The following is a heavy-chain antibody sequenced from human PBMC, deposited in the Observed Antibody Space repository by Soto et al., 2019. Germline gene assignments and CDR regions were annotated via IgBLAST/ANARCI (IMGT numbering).Heavy chain of an antibody. CDR1: GASVSSNLTS. V-gene: IGHV6-1*01. D-gene: IGHD2-2*02. CDR2: TYYRSKWYS. J-gene: IGHJ4*02. Sequence: SQSLLLTCGISGASVSSNLTSWRWIRRSPSGGLEGLGRTYYRSKWYSYYAQSVKSGITINPDTSKNQFSLHLRAAPPQDTAVYYCARVQIPAYFDYWGQGTTVTVAS. CDR3: ARVQIPAYFDY.